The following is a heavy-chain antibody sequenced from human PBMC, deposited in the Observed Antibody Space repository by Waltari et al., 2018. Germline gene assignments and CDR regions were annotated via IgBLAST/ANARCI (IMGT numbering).Heavy chain of an antibody. V-gene: IGHV4-34*01. J-gene: IGHJ4*02. CDR3: ARGLAYGGSGYYYDY. D-gene: IGHD3-22*01. CDR2: ITHSGST. CDR1: GGSFSGSY. Sequence: QVQLQQWGPGLLKPSETLSLTCAVYGGSFSGSYWTWTRHHPGKGLEWIGEITHSGSTNYNPSLKSRVTISVDTSKNQFSLKLSSVTAADTAVYYCARGLAYGGSGYYYDYWGQGTLVTVSS.